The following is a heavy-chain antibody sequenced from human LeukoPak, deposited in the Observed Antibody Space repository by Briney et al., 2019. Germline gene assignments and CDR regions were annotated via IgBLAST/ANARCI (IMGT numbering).Heavy chain of an antibody. V-gene: IGHV3-23*01. CDR2: ISASGDNT. D-gene: IGHD4-17*01. CDR3: AKGGRRHYGDYVAF. Sequence: GGSLRLSCDASGFTVNSYAMNWVRQAPGKGLEWVSVISASGDNTYYADSVKGRFTISRDDSKNTVYLQMNSLRADDTAVYHCAKGGRRHYGDYVAFWGQRTLVTVSS. J-gene: IGHJ4*02. CDR1: GFTVNSYA.